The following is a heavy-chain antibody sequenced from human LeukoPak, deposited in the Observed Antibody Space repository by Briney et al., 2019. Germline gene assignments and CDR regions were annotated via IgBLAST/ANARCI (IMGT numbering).Heavy chain of an antibody. Sequence: SVKVSCKASGFTFTGYYMHWVRQAPGQGLEWMGWINPNSGGSKYAQKFQGRVTMTRDTSISTAYMELSRLKSDDTAVYYCARDGRDGYNLHYWGQGTLVTVSS. V-gene: IGHV1-2*02. CDR2: INPNSGGS. CDR1: GFTFTGYY. CDR3: ARDGRDGYNLHY. D-gene: IGHD5-24*01. J-gene: IGHJ4*02.